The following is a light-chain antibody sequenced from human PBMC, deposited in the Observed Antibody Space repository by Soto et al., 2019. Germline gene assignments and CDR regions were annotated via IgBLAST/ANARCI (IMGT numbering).Light chain of an antibody. Sequence: EIVMTQSPATLSVSSGEGATLSCKASQNVYNNLAWYQQRPGQPPRLLIYDASTRATGISARFSGSGYGTEFTLTISSRQSEDFAVYFCQQCRNWPPTFGAGTKVEIK. CDR1: QNVYNN. CDR3: QQCRNWPPT. V-gene: IGKV3-15*01. CDR2: DAS. J-gene: IGKJ4*01.